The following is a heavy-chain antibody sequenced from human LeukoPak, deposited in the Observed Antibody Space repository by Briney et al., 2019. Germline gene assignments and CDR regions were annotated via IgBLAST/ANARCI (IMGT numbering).Heavy chain of an antibody. CDR1: GYTLTELS. CDR2: INPNSGGT. V-gene: IGHV1-2*02. CDR3: ARDSRPVVTTRSGWFDP. D-gene: IGHD4-17*01. Sequence: ASVKVSCKVSGYTLTELSMHWVRQAPGQGLEWMGWINPNSGGTNYAQKFQGRVTMTRDTSISTAYMELSRLRSDDTAVYYCARDSRPVVTTRSGWFDPWGQGTLVTVSS. J-gene: IGHJ5*02.